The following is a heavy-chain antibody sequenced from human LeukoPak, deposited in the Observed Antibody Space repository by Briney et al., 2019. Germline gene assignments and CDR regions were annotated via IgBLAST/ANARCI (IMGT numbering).Heavy chain of an antibody. CDR2: IYYSGST. D-gene: IGHD6-13*01. V-gene: IGHV4-59*01. CDR1: GGSISSYY. J-gene: IGHJ4*02. Sequence: SETLSLTCTVSGGSISSYYWSWIRQPPGKGLEWIGYIYYSGSTNYNPSLKSRVTISVDTSKNQFSLKLSSVTAADTAVYYCARAEQQLAFGYWGQGTLVTVSS. CDR3: ARAEQQLAFGY.